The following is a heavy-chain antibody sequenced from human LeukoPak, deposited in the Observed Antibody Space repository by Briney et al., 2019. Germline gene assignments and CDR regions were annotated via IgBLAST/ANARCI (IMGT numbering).Heavy chain of an antibody. CDR2: IYYSGST. CDR3: ARQDSGYDTILDY. V-gene: IGHV4-59*08. D-gene: IGHD5-12*01. J-gene: IGHJ4*02. CDR1: GGSISSYY. Sequence: SETLSLTCTVSGGSISSYYWSWIRQPPGKGLEWIGYIYYSGSTNYNPSLKSRVTISVDTSKNQFSLKLSSVTAADTAVYYCARQDSGYDTILDYWGQGTLVTASS.